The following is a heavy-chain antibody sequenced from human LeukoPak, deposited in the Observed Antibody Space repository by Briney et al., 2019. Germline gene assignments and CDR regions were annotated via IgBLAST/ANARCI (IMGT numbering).Heavy chain of an antibody. CDR3: ARDSGTTEEVKFDP. Sequence: PSETLSLTCTVSGGSIHSYWSWIRQPAGKGLEWIGRISGSGTITYNPALQSRLTISIDTSKNQFSLKLMSVTAADAAVYYCARDSGTTEEVKFDPWGQGTLVTVSS. J-gene: IGHJ5*02. D-gene: IGHD3-10*01. CDR2: ISGSGTI. CDR1: GGSIHSY. V-gene: IGHV4-4*07.